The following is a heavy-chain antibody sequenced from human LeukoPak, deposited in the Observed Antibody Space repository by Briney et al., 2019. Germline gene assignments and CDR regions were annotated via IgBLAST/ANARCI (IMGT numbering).Heavy chain of an antibody. D-gene: IGHD2-21*01. Sequence: GGSLKLSCAASGFTFDDYAMHWVRQAPGKGLEWVCLISRDGGSTYYAHSLKGQVTISRDSRNNSLYLQLNSLRTEYTALYYCAKANIVVVTSMSGLDYWGQGTLVTGSS. CDR1: GFTFDDYA. CDR3: AKANIVVVTSMSGLDY. CDR2: ISRDGGST. V-gene: IGHV3-43*02. J-gene: IGHJ4*01.